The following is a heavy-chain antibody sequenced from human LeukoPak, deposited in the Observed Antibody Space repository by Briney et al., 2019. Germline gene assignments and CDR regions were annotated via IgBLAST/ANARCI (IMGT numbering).Heavy chain of an antibody. CDR3: ARVTTGGYYNC. J-gene: IGHJ4*02. CDR1: GGSISSGSYY. V-gene: IGHV4-61*02. Sequence: SETLSLTCTASGGSISSGSYYWSWLRQPAGKGLEWIGRIYTSGSTNYNPSLKSRVTISVDTSKNQFSLKLSSVTAADTAVYYCARVTTGGYYNCWGQGTLVTVSS. CDR2: IYTSGST. D-gene: IGHD3-22*01.